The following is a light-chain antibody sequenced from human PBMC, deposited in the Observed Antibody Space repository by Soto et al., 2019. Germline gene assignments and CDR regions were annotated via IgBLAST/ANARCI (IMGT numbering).Light chain of an antibody. CDR2: GAS. CDR1: QRVSSN. V-gene: IGKV3-15*01. Sequence: IVMTQYPATLSVSPGERDTHSCRASQRVSSNLAWYQQKPGQAPRLLIYGASTRDTGIPARFSGSGSVTEFTLTFISLQSEDFAVYYCHQYNNPPPWTFGQRTKVENK. J-gene: IGKJ1*01. CDR3: HQYNNPPPWT.